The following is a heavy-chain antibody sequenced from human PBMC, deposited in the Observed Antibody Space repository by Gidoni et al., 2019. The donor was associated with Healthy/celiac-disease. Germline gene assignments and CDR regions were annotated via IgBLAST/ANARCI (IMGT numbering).Heavy chain of an antibody. CDR2: IIPILGIA. CDR1: GGTFSSYT. CDR3: ARNSGYSYGIDY. V-gene: IGHV1-69*02. J-gene: IGHJ4*02. Sequence: QVQLVQSGAEVKKPGSSVKVSCKASGGTFSSYTISWVRQAPGQGLEWMGRIIPILGIANYAQKFQGRVTITADKSTSTAYMELSSLRSEDTAVYYCARNSGYSYGIDYWGQGTLVTVSS. D-gene: IGHD5-18*01.